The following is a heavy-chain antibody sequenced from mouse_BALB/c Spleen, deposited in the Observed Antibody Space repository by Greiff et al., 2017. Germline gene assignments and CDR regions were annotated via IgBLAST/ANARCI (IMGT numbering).Heavy chain of an antibody. CDR2: IDPANGNT. CDR1: GFNIKDTY. J-gene: IGHJ2*01. V-gene: IGHV14-3*02. D-gene: IGHD4-1*01. CDR3: ARSPANGDGLFDY. Sequence: EVQLQQSGAELVKPGASVKLSCTASGFNIKDTYMHWVQQRPEQGLEWIGRIDPANGNTKYDPKFQGQATITADTPSNTAYLQLSSLTSEDTAVYYGARSPANGDGLFDYWGEGTTLTVSS.